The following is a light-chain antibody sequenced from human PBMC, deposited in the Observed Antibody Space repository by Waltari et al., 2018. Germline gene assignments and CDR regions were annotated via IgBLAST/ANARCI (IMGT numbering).Light chain of an antibody. J-gene: IGLJ2*01. CDR1: RSNIGHNP. Sequence: QSLLTQSPSASGTPGQRVSIPCSGSRSNIGHNPLYLYQHLPGTAPSLPIHDTDRRPSGVPERFSASKSGTSASLAISGLRSEDEADYYCAAWDDSRSVVFGGGTRLTVL. V-gene: IGLV1-47*01. CDR2: DTD. CDR3: AAWDDSRSVV.